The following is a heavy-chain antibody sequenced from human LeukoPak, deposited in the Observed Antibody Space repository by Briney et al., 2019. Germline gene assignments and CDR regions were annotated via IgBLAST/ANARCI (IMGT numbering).Heavy chain of an antibody. CDR3: ARTRSSGCLTFDY. Sequence: GGSLRLSCAASEFTFSSYSMNWVRQAPGKGLEWVSYITNSGNSKSYADSVKGRFTISRDNTKNSLYLQMNGLRAEDTAVYYCARTRSSGCLTFDYWGQGIQVTVSS. CDR2: ITNSGNSK. V-gene: IGHV3-48*01. CDR1: EFTFSSYS. J-gene: IGHJ4*02. D-gene: IGHD3-22*01.